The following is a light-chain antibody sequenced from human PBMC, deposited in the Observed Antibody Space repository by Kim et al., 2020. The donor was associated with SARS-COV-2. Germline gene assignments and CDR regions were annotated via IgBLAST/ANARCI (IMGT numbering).Light chain of an antibody. Sequence: SYELTQAPSVSVSPGQTARITCSGDALPKQYAYWYQQKPGQAPVLVIYKDSERPSGIPERFSGSSSGTTVTLTISGVQAEDEADYYCQSADSSGTYGVFGGGTQLTVL. CDR1: ALPKQY. J-gene: IGLJ2*01. CDR2: KDS. CDR3: QSADSSGTYGV. V-gene: IGLV3-25*03.